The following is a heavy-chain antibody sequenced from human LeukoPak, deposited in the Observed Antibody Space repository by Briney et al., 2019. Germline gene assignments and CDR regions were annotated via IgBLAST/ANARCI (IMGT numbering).Heavy chain of an antibody. J-gene: IGHJ4*02. Sequence: GSLRLSCAASGFILSSYDMHWVRQPPGKGLEWLAVISRDGSIKYHADSVRGRFTISRDNSHNTLYLQMNSLRAEDTAVYYCARHFTTGSIDHWGQGNLVTVSS. CDR2: ISRDGSIK. CDR1: GFILSSYD. CDR3: ARHFTTGSIDH. D-gene: IGHD3-9*01. V-gene: IGHV3-30-3*01.